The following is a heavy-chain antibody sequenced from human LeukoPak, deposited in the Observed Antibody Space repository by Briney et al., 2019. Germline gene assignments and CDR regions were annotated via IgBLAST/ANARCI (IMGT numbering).Heavy chain of an antibody. CDR1: GFAVSSSY. D-gene: IGHD6-19*01. V-gene: IGHV3-66*01. Sequence: GGSLRLSCAASGFAVSSSYISWVRQAPGKGLEWVSVIYNGGSTNYADSVKGRFTISRDNSKNTLYLQMNSLRAEDTAVYYCARASQWLAFDYWGQGTLVTVSS. J-gene: IGHJ4*02. CDR2: IYNGGST. CDR3: ARASQWLAFDY.